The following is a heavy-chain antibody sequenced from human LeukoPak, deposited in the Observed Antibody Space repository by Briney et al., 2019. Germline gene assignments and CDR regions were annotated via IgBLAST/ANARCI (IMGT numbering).Heavy chain of an antibody. V-gene: IGHV3-53*01. D-gene: IGHD1-26*01. J-gene: IGHJ4*02. CDR2: IYSGGST. CDR3: AGALRMVGETHYSFDY. CDR1: GFTVSGNY. Sequence: GGSLRLSCAASGFTVSGNYMSWDRQAPGKGLEWVSGIYSGGSTYYADSVKGRFTISRDNSKNTVYLQMTSLRAEDTAVYYCAGALRMVGETHYSFDYWGQGTLVTVSS.